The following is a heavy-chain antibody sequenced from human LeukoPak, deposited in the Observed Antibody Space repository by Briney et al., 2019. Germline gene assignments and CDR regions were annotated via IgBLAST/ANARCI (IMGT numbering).Heavy chain of an antibody. CDR3: ARQAGDKVDY. J-gene: IGHJ4*02. CDR2: MNPNSGNT. CDR1: GNTFTSYY. Sequence: GASVKVPWKASGNTFTSYYINWVRQATGQGLEWMGWMNPNSGNTGYAQKFQGRVTMTRNTSISTAYMELSSLRSEDTAVYYCARQAGDKVDYWGQGTLVTVSS. V-gene: IGHV1-8*01. D-gene: IGHD3-10*01.